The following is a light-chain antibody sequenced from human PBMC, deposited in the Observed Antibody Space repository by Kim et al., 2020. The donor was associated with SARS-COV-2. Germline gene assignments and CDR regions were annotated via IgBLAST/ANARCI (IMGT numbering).Light chain of an antibody. CDR2: SNN. CDR3: AAWDDSLNYV. CDR1: SSNIGSNT. J-gene: IGLJ1*01. V-gene: IGLV1-44*01. Sequence: ELTQPPSASGTPGQRVTISCSGISSNIGSNTVNWYQQLPGTAPKLLIYSNNQRPSGVPDRFSGSKSGTSASLAISGLHSEDEADYYCAAWDDSLNYVF.